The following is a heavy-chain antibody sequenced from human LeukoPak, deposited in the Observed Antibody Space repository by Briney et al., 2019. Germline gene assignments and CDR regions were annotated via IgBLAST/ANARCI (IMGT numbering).Heavy chain of an antibody. CDR1: GFTFSSYW. J-gene: IGHJ5*02. D-gene: IGHD6-13*01. V-gene: IGHV3-7*01. CDR2: IKQDGSEK. CDR3: AKARSSWPYNWFDP. Sequence: GGSLRLSCAASGFTFSSYWMSWVRQAPGKGLEWVANIKQDGSEKYYVDSVKGRFTISRDNAKNSLYLQMNSLRAEDTAVYYCAKARSSWPYNWFDPWGQGTLVTVSS.